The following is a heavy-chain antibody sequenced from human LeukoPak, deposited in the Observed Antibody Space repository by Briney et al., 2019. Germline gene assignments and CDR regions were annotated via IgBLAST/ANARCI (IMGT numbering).Heavy chain of an antibody. CDR2: ISGSGGST. D-gene: IGHD2-15*01. CDR1: GFTFSSYA. CDR3: AKQVVVVAAAPPSFDY. Sequence: PGGSLRLSCAASGFTFSSYAMSWVRPAPGKGLEWVSAISGSGGSTYYADSVKGRFTISRDNSKNTLYLQMNSLRAEDTAVYYCAKQVVVVAAAPPSFDYWGQGTLVTVSS. V-gene: IGHV3-23*01. J-gene: IGHJ4*02.